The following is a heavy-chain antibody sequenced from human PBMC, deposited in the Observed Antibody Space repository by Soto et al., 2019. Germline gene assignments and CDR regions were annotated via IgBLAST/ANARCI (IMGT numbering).Heavy chain of an antibody. CDR3: ARTSYDSSGTAADP. CDR1: GGSISSGGYY. J-gene: IGHJ5*02. Sequence: QVQLQESGPGLVKPSQTLSLTCTVSGGSISSGGYYWSWIRQHPGKGLEWIGYIYYSGSTYCNPSRKRRVTISVDTSKNQFSLKLSSVTAADTAVYYCARTSYDSSGTAADPWGQGTLVTVSS. D-gene: IGHD3-22*01. CDR2: IYYSGST. V-gene: IGHV4-31*03.